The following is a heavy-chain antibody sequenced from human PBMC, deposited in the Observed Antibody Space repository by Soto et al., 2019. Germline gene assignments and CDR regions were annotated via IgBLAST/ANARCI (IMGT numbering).Heavy chain of an antibody. CDR1: VFNFNTYA. D-gene: IGHD3-10*02. V-gene: IGHV3-23*01. CDR3: AKGKSSNYVSHAFDV. J-gene: IGHJ3*01. Sequence: PGGSLRLSCAASVFNFNTYAMSWVRQAPGKGLEWVSGISGGGGSIHYVDSVKGRFTISRDNSKNTLYLQMSSLRGEDTAVYYCAKGKSSNYVSHAFDVWGQGTMVTVSS. CDR2: ISGGGGSI.